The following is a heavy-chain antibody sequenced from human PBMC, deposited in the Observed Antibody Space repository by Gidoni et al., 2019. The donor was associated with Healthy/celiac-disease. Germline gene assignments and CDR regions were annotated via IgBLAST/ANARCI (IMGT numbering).Heavy chain of an antibody. V-gene: IGHV3-20*04. CDR2: INWNGGST. Sequence: EVQLVESGGGVVRPGGSLRLACAAYGFTFDDSGMSWVRQAPGKGLEWVSGINWNGGSTGYADSVKGRFTISKDNAKNSLYLQMNSLRAEDTALYYCARDGFTYYYGSGIYSDYWGQGTLVTVSS. J-gene: IGHJ4*02. D-gene: IGHD3-10*01. CDR3: ARDGFTYYYGSGIYSDY. CDR1: GFTFDDSG.